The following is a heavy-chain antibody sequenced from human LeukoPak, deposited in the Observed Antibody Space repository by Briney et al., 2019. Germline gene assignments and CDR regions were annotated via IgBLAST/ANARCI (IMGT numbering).Heavy chain of an antibody. J-gene: IGHJ4*02. Sequence: PSETLSLTCTVSGGSISSYYWSWIRQPPGKGLEWIGYIYYSGSTNYNPSLKSRVTISVDTSKNQFSLKLSSVTAADTAVYYCAACDIVVVPAGYNYWGQGTLVTVSS. CDR3: AACDIVVVPAGYNY. CDR2: IYYSGST. D-gene: IGHD2-2*01. CDR1: GGSISSYY. V-gene: IGHV4-59*01.